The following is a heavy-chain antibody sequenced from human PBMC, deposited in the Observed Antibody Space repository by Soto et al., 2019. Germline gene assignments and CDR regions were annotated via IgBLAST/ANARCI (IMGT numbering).Heavy chain of an antibody. CDR2: INLVGGDT. Sequence: PGGSLRLPCTASGCTFEDFSMPWGRQRPGKCLEWVCLINLVGGDTLYEDSLKGRFTISPDNSKRSLFLQMAGLRTEERAFFYVGRESRSRWDHRFDAWGQGXLVTVYS. J-gene: IGHJ4*02. CDR1: GCTFEDFS. D-gene: IGHD1-26*01. CDR3: GRESRSRWDHRFDA. V-gene: IGHV3-43*01.